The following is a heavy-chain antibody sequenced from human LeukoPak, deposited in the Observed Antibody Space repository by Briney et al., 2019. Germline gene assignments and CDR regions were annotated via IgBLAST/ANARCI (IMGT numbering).Heavy chain of an antibody. CDR1: GFTFSSYG. D-gene: IGHD2-15*01. CDR2: ISGSGGST. Sequence: GGSLRLSCAASGFTFSSYGMSWVRQAPGKGLEWVSAISGSGGSTYYADSVKGRFTISRDNSKNTLYLQMNSLRAEDTAVYYCARDCSGGSCYEGDAFDIWGQGTMVTVSS. CDR3: ARDCSGGSCYEGDAFDI. J-gene: IGHJ3*02. V-gene: IGHV3-23*01.